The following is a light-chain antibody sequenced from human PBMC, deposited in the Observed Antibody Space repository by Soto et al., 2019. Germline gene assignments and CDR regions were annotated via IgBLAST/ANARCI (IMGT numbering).Light chain of an antibody. J-gene: IGKJ4*01. V-gene: IGKV3-20*01. CDR3: QQYGTSHLN. Sequence: ETVLTQSPGTLSLSPGERATLSCRASQSVNNDYLAWYQQRPGLAPRLLIFGASGRATGIPDRFSGSGSGTDFTLTISRLEPEDFAIYYCQQYGTSHLNFRGGTQVDIK. CDR1: QSVNNDY. CDR2: GAS.